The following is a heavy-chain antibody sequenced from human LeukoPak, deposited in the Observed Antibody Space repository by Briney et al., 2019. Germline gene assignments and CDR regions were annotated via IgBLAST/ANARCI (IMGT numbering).Heavy chain of an antibody. CDR3: ARATDCSGGSCYSGIDY. D-gene: IGHD2-15*01. CDR1: GFTFSSYE. CDR2: ISRSGSTI. V-gene: IGHV3-48*03. J-gene: IGHJ4*02. Sequence: GGALRLSCAASGFTFSSYEMNWVRQAPGKGLEWVSYISRSGSTIYYADSVKGRFTISRHNDKNSLYQQMNSLTAEATAVYYCARATDCSGGSCYSGIDYWGQGTLVTVSS.